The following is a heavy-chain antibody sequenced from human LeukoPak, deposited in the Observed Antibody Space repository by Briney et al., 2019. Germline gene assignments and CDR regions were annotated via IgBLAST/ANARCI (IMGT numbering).Heavy chain of an antibody. V-gene: IGHV1-2*02. CDR1: GYTLTDYY. J-gene: IGHJ4*02. Sequence: ASVKASCKASGYTLTDYYIHWVRLAPGQGLEWMGWINPSSGDTNYAQKFQGRVTMTRDTSISTAYMELSRLRSDDTAVYYCAKNPYEYYFDYWGQGTLVTVSS. D-gene: IGHD5-12*01. CDR3: AKNPYEYYFDY. CDR2: INPSSGDT.